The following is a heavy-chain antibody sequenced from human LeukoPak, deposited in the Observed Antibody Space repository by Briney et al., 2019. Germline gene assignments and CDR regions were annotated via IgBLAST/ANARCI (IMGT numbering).Heavy chain of an antibody. J-gene: IGHJ5*02. Sequence: ASVTVSCTASGYTFTGYYMHWVRQAPGQGLEWMGRINPNSGGTNYAQKFQGRVTMTRDTSISTAYMELSSLRSEDTAVYYCARDGIAVAGTGGVWFDPWGQGTLVTVSS. D-gene: IGHD6-19*01. CDR1: GYTFTGYY. CDR2: INPNSGGT. V-gene: IGHV1-2*06. CDR3: ARDGIAVAGTGGVWFDP.